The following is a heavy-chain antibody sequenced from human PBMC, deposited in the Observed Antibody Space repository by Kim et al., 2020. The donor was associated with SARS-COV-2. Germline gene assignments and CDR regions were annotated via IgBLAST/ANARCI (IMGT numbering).Heavy chain of an antibody. Sequence: SETLSLTCTVSGGSISSGGYYWSWIRQHPGKGLEWIGYIYYSGSTYYNPSLKSRVTISVDTSKNQFSLKLSSVTAADTAVYYCARDRGGYAIWYFDLWGRGTLVTVSS. CDR3: ARDRGGYAIWYFDL. D-gene: IGHD5-12*01. CDR2: IYYSGST. CDR1: GGSISSGGYY. V-gene: IGHV4-31*03. J-gene: IGHJ2*01.